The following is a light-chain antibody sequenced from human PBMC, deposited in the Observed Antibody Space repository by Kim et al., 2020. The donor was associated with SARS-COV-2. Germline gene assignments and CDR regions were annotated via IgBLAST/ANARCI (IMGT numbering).Light chain of an antibody. CDR2: DVT. V-gene: IGLV2-14*04. J-gene: IGLJ3*02. CDR1: SSDVGSYNY. Sequence: GQSITISCTGTSSDVGSYNYVSWYQQHPGKAPKLIIYDVTKRPSGVSNRFSGSKSGNTASLTISGLQAEDESDYYCNSYTSSSTWVFGGGTQLTVL. CDR3: NSYTSSSTWV.